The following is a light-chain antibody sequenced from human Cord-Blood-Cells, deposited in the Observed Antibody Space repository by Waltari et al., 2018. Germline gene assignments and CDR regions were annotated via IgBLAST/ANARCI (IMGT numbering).Light chain of an antibody. CDR3: QQNYSFPYS. CDR2: AAS. V-gene: IGKV1D-8*01. CDR1: QVISSY. J-gene: IGKJ2*03. Sequence: VIWMTQTPSLLSASTRDRVSISCRISQVISSYLAWHQQKPGKARELLIYAASTLQSVVPSRCSGSGSGTDFTLTISRLQSDDFATYCCQQNYSFPYSFGQGTKLEIK.